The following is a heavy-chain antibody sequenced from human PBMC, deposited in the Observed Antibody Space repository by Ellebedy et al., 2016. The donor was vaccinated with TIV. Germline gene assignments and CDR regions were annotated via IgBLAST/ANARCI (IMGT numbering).Heavy chain of an antibody. V-gene: IGHV1-18*01. CDR3: ALSSGSGTYYRNGMDV. J-gene: IGHJ6*02. CDR1: RYTFIDYG. D-gene: IGHD3-10*01. CDR2: VSAYSGNT. Sequence: AASVKVSCKSSRYTFIDYGVTWVRQAPGQRLDWMGWVSAYSGNTNYAENLQGRVTITTDTSTDTAEMELRSLRSDDTSVYFCALSSGSGTYYRNGMDVWGQGTTVTASS.